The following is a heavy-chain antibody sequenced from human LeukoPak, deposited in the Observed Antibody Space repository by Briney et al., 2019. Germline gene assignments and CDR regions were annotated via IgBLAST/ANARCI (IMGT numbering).Heavy chain of an antibody. V-gene: IGHV3-21*01. D-gene: IGHD5-18*01. CDR2: ISSSSSYI. J-gene: IGHJ4*02. Sequence: GGALRLSCAASGFTFSSYSMNWVRQAPGKGLEWVSSISSSSSYIYYADSVKGRFTISRDNAKNSLYLQMNSLRAEDTAVYYCARADWDTAMIDYWGQGTLVTVSS. CDR1: GFTFSSYS. CDR3: ARADWDTAMIDY.